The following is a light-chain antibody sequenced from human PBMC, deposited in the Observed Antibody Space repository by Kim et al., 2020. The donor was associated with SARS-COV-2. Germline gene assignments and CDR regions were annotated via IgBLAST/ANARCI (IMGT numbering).Light chain of an antibody. CDR2: RNN. CDR3: AAWDDSLSGRYV. J-gene: IGLJ1*01. Sequence: RVNISCSGSSSNIGSNYVYWYQQLPGTAPKLLIYRNNQRPSGVPDRFSGSKSGTSASLAISGLRSEDEADYYCAAWDDSLSGRYVFGTGTKVTVL. CDR1: SSNIGSNY. V-gene: IGLV1-47*01.